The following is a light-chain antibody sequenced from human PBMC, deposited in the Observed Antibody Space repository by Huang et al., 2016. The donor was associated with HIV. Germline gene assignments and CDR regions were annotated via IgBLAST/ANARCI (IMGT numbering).Light chain of an antibody. Sequence: EIVMTQSPATLSVSPGERATLSCRASQSIDNNLAWYQQKPGKAPRLLMSGASTRATGIPARCSGSGSGTDFTLTISSLQPEDSAVYYCQQYDNWPPYTFGQGTDLEIK. CDR1: QSIDNN. J-gene: IGKJ2*01. CDR3: QQYDNWPPYT. V-gene: IGKV3-15*01. CDR2: GAS.